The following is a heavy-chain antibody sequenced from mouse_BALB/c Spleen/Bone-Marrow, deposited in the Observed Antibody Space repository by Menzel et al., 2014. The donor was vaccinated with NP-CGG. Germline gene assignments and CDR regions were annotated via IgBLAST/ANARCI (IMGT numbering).Heavy chain of an antibody. D-gene: IGHD2-14*01. Sequence: VQLQQSGAELVKPGASVKLSCKASGYTFTSYDINWVRQRPEQGLEWIGWIFPGDGGTKCNEKFKGKATLTTDKSSSTAYMQLNRLTFEDSAVYFCARNYRYARVAYWGQGTLVTVSA. CDR3: ARNYRYARVAY. CDR2: IFPGDGGT. V-gene: IGHV1-85*01. CDR1: GYTFTSYD. J-gene: IGHJ3*01.